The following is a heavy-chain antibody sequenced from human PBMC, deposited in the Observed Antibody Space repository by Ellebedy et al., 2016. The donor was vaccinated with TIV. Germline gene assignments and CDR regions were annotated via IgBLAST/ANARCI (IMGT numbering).Heavy chain of an antibody. J-gene: IGHJ3*02. Sequence: SETLSLTCTVSGGSISSYYWSWIRQPPGKGLEWIGYIYYSGSTNYNPSLKSRVTISVDTSKNQFSLKLSSVTAADTAVYYCARDLGIFYAFDIWGQGTMVTVSS. D-gene: IGHD3-3*01. CDR3: ARDLGIFYAFDI. CDR1: GGSISSYY. V-gene: IGHV4-59*01. CDR2: IYYSGST.